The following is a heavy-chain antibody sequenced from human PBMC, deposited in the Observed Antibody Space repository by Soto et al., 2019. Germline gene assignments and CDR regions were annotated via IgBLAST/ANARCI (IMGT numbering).Heavy chain of an antibody. CDR3: ARSPGYYYDSSGPPGFDY. V-gene: IGHV1-3*01. CDR1: GYTFTSYA. D-gene: IGHD3-22*01. J-gene: IGHJ4*02. Sequence: ASVKVSCKASGYTFTSYAMHWVRQAPGQRLEWMGWINAGNGNTKYSQKFQGRVTITRDTSASTAYMELSSLRSEDTAVYYCARSPGYYYDSSGPPGFDYWGQGTLVTVSS. CDR2: INAGNGNT.